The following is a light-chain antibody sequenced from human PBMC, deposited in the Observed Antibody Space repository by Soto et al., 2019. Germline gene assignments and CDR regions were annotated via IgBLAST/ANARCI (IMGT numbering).Light chain of an antibody. J-gene: IGLJ2*01. CDR3: QSYDSSLSVYVV. CDR1: SSKIGAGYD. CDR2: GNS. Sequence: QSVLTQPPSVSGAQGQRVTISCTGSSSKIGAGYDVHWYQQLPGTAPKLLIYGNSNRPSGVPDRFSGSKSGTSASLAITGLQAEDEADYYCQSYDSSLSVYVVFGGGTKVTVL. V-gene: IGLV1-40*01.